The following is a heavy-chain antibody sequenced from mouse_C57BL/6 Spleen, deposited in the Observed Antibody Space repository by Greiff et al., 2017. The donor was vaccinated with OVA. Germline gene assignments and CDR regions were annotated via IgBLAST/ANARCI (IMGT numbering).Heavy chain of an antibody. CDR3: AGTGTDAMDY. CDR1: GYTFTDHT. J-gene: IGHJ4*01. CDR2: IYPRDGST. Sequence: QVLLQQSDAELVKPGASVKISCTVSGYTFTDHTIHWMQQRPEQGLEWIGYIYPRDGSTKYNEKFKGRATLTADKSSSTAYMQLNRLTSEDTAVYYCAGTGTDAMDYWGQGTSVTVSS. D-gene: IGHD4-1*01. V-gene: IGHV1-78*01.